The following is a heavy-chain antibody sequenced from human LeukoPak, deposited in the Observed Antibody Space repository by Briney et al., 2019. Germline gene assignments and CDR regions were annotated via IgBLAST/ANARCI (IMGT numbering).Heavy chain of an antibody. CDR2: INPKSGGT. J-gene: IGHJ5*02. V-gene: IGHV1-2*02. D-gene: IGHD1-14*01. Sequence: ASVKVSCKASGYTFTGYYMHWVRQAPGQGLEWMGCINPKSGGTKYAQKFQGGVTLTRDTSISTAYVELRSLRSDDTAVYYCARDIKRSRARWENLGFDPWGQGTLVTVSS. CDR1: GYTFTGYY. CDR3: ARDIKRSRARWENLGFDP.